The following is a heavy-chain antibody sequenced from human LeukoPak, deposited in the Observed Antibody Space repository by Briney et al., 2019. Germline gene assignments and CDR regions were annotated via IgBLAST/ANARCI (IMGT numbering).Heavy chain of an antibody. CDR2: ISSSSSYI. V-gene: IGHV3-21*01. CDR3: ARDPIGGSYYIGAFDI. Sequence: GGSLRLSCAASGFTFSSSGMSWVRQAPGKGLEWVSSISSSSSYIYYADSVKGRFTISRDNAKNSLYLQMNSLRAEDTAVYYCARDPIGGSYYIGAFDIWGQGTMVTVSS. D-gene: IGHD1-26*01. J-gene: IGHJ3*02. CDR1: GFTFSSSG.